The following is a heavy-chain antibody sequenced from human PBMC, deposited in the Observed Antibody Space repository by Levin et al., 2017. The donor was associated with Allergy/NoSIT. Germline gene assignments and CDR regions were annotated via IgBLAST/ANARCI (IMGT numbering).Heavy chain of an antibody. J-gene: IGHJ5*02. D-gene: IGHD6-13*01. CDR2: IYPGDSDT. CDR3: ARRGRKQQLVVWWNWFDP. Sequence: HGESLKISCKGSGYSFTSYWIGWVRQMPGKGLEWMGIIYPGDSDTRYSPSFQGQVTISADKSISTAYLQWSSLKASDTAMYYCARRGRKQQLVVWWNWFDPWGQGTLVTVSS. CDR1: GYSFTSYW. V-gene: IGHV5-51*01.